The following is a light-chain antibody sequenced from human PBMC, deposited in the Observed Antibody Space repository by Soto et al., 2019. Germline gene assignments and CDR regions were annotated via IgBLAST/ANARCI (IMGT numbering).Light chain of an antibody. J-gene: IGKJ1*01. V-gene: IGKV3-15*01. CDR1: QNVNAN. Sequence: EVVMTQSPATLSVSPGERATLSCRASQNVNANLAWYQQKPGQAPRLLIHGASTRATGIPARFSGSGFGTEFILTISSLQSEDFAVYYCQQYNTWLWTFGQETKAEGK. CDR3: QQYNTWLWT. CDR2: GAS.